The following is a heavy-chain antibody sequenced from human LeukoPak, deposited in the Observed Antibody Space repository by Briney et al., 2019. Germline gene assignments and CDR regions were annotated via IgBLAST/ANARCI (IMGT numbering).Heavy chain of an antibody. V-gene: IGHV1-2*04. Sequence: ASVKVSCKASGYTFTGYYMHWVRQAPGQGLEWMGWINPNSGGTNYAQKFQGWVTMTRDTSISTAYMELSRLRSDDTAVYYCAKGQLRVYYYMDVWGKGTTVTVSS. D-gene: IGHD4-23*01. CDR2: INPNSGGT. CDR1: GYTFTGYY. J-gene: IGHJ6*03. CDR3: AKGQLRVYYYMDV.